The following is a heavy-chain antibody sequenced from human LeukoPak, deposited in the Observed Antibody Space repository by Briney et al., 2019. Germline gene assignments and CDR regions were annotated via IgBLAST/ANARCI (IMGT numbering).Heavy chain of an antibody. D-gene: IGHD3-10*01. V-gene: IGHV3-21*01. CDR1: GFTFSSYS. Sequence: GGSLRLSCAASGFTFSSYSMNWVRQAPGKGLEWVSSISSSSSYIYYADSVKGRFTISRDNAKNSLYLQMNSLRAEDTAVYYCTRHFDRAGSMVRGVLRYYYGMDVWGQGTTVTVSS. CDR2: ISSSSSYI. J-gene: IGHJ6*02. CDR3: TRHFDRAGSMVRGVLRYYYGMDV.